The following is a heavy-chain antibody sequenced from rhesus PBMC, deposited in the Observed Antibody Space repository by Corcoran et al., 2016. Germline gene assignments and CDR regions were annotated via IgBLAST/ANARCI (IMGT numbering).Heavy chain of an antibody. V-gene: IGHV4-127*01. CDR1: GYSISSGYG. J-gene: IGHJ4*01. CDR2: IGGSSGST. Sequence: QLQLQESGPGLVKPSETLSLTCAVSGYSISSGYGWSWIRQPPGKGLEWIGYIGGSSGSTNYNPSLKSRVTISKDTSKNQFSLKRSSVTAADTAVYYCARSWGYHFDYWGQGVLVTVSS. D-gene: IGHD5-42*01. CDR3: ARSWGYHFDY.